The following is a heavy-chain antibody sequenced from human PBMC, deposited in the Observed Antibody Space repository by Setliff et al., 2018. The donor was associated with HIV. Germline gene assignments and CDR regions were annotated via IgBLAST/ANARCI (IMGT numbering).Heavy chain of an antibody. D-gene: IGHD1-26*01. J-gene: IGHJ6*02. CDR3: ARDSELGLNYHYGMDV. CDR1: GGTFSSYA. V-gene: IGHV1-69*13. CDR2: IIPFFHAQ. Sequence: SVKVSCKSSGGTFSSYAFSWVRQAPGQGLEWMGGIIPFFHAQNYAQKFQGRVTITADDFTTTTYMEPSSLRSDDTAVYYCARDSELGLNYHYGMDVWGQGTTVTVSS.